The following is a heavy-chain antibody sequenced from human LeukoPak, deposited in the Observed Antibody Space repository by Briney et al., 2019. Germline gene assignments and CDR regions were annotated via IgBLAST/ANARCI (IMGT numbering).Heavy chain of an antibody. J-gene: IGHJ4*02. D-gene: IGHD6-13*01. V-gene: IGHV4-61*02. CDR2: IYASGWT. CDR3: ARVGIAAALDY. CDR1: GGSISSGSYY. Sequence: PSETLSLTCTVSGGSISSGSYYWSWIRQPAGKGLEWIGRIYASGWTNYNPSLKSRVTISGDTSKNQFSQKLSSVTAADTAVYYCARVGIAAALDYWGQGTLVTVSS.